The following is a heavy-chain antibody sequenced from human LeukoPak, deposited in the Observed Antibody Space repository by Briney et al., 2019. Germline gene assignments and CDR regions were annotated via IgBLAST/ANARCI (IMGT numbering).Heavy chain of an antibody. CDR1: GGSISSGGYY. CDR3: VSYGRQMYYFDY. J-gene: IGHJ4*02. CDR2: IYYSGST. Sequence: PSETLSLTCTVSGGSISSGGYYWSWIRQHPGKGLEWIGYIYYSGSTYYNPSLKSRVTISVDTSKNQFSLKLSSVTAADTAVYYCVSYGRQMYYFDYRGQGTLVTVSS. D-gene: IGHD2/OR15-2a*01. V-gene: IGHV4-31*03.